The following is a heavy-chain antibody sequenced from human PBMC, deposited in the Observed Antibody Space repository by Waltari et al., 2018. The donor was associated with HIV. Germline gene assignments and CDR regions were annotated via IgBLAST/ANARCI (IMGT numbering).Heavy chain of an antibody. CDR3: ARGGPAAGKRFDY. J-gene: IGHJ4*02. Sequence: QVQLVQSGAEVKKPGASIKVSCKASGYTFTSYYMHWVRQAPGQGLEGMGIVNPSGGSTSYAQKFQDRVTMTRDTSTSTVYMELSSLRSEDTAFYYCARGGPAAGKRFDYWGQGTLVTVSS. CDR1: GYTFTSYY. V-gene: IGHV1-46*01. CDR2: VNPSGGST. D-gene: IGHD6-13*01.